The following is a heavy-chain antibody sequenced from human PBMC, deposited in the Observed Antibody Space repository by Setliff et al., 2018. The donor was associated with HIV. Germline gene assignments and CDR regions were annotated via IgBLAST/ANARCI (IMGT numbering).Heavy chain of an antibody. CDR2: INPNSGGT. CDR3: AREVPSNTGSYYKKY. J-gene: IGHJ4*02. CDR1: GYTFTAYY. V-gene: IGHV1-2*02. Sequence: VASVKVSCKASGYTFTAYYLHWVRQAPGQGLEWMGWINPNSGGTDYAQKFRGRVTMTRDTSISTADMGLSRLTSDDTAVYYCAREVPSNTGSYYKKYWGQGTLVTVAS. D-gene: IGHD3-10*01.